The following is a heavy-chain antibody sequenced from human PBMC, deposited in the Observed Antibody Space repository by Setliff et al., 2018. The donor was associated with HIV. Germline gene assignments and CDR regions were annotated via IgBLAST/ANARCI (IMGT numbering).Heavy chain of an antibody. V-gene: IGHV3-30*04. Sequence: GGSLRLSCVASGFTFSTFAMHWVRQAPGKGLEWVSVISYDGSRMSYADSVKGRFTISRDNAKNSLYLQMNSLRAEDTAVYYCARERVGALDYWGQGALVTVSS. CDR1: GFTFSTFA. D-gene: IGHD3-16*01. CDR2: ISYDGSRM. J-gene: IGHJ4*02. CDR3: ARERVGALDY.